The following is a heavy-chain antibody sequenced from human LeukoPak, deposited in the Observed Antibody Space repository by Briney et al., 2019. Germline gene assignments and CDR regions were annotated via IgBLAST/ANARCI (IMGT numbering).Heavy chain of an antibody. D-gene: IGHD3-22*01. Sequence: GGSLRLSCADSGYTFNDYYMSWIRQAPGEGLEWISYISGSGDRIYYADSVKGRFTISRDNAKNSLYLQLNSLRAEDTAVYYCARDYTWDSYGLVLDSWGQGALVTVSS. CDR1: GYTFNDYY. CDR2: ISGSGDRI. J-gene: IGHJ4*02. CDR3: ARDYTWDSYGLVLDS. V-gene: IGHV3-11*01.